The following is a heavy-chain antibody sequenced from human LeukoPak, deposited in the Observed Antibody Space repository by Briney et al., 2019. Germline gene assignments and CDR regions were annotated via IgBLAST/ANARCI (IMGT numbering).Heavy chain of an antibody. J-gene: IGHJ4*02. V-gene: IGHV3-48*01. CDR3: ARVGLRNY. CDR1: GFTFSSYS. D-gene: IGHD3-16*01. CDR2: ISSNSSTI. Sequence: GGSLRLSCAASGFTFSSYSMNWVRKAPGKGMEWVSYISSNSSTIYYADSMKGRFTISRDNAKNSLYLQMNSLRAEDTAVYHCARVGLRNYWGQGTLVTVSS.